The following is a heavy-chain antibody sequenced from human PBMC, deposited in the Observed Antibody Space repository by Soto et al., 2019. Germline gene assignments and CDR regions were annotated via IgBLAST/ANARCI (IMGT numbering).Heavy chain of an antibody. J-gene: IGHJ4*02. Sequence: LRLSCAASGFTFSSYGMHWVRQAPGKGLEWVAVISYDGSNKYYADSVKGRFTISRDNSKNTLYLQMNSLRAEDTAVYYCAKEEDYYDSSGYYPFDYWGQGTLVTVSS. CDR1: GFTFSSYG. V-gene: IGHV3-30*18. CDR2: ISYDGSNK. D-gene: IGHD3-22*01. CDR3: AKEEDYYDSSGYYPFDY.